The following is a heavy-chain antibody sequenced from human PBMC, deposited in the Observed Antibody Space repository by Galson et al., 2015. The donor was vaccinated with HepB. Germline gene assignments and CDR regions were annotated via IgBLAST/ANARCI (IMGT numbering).Heavy chain of an antibody. V-gene: IGHV3-48*04. D-gene: IGHD6-13*01. J-gene: IGHJ2*01. Sequence: SLRLSCAASGFTFSSYSMHWVRQAPGKGLEWVSFISSSSTTIYYADSVKGRFTISRDDAKNSLYLQMNSLRAEDTAVCYCARDLTGYSSTWRRYWFFDLWGRGTLVTVSS. CDR1: GFTFSSYS. CDR3: ARDLTGYSSTWRRYWFFDL. CDR2: ISSSSTTI.